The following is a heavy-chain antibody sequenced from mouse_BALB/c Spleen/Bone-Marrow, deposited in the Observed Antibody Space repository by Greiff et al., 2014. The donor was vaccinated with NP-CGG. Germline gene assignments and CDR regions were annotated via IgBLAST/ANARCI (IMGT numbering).Heavy chain of an antibody. Sequence: VQLQQSGSELVKPGASVKMSCKASGYTFTDYYMKWVQQIHGKSLEWIGDINPNNGDTFYNQKFKGKTTLTVDKSSSTAYMQLNSLTYEDSALYYCSRTDYGYYYYAMDYWGQGSSFTVSS. D-gene: IGHD2-1*01. CDR1: GYTFTDYY. V-gene: IGHV1-26*01. CDR3: SRTDYGYYYYAMDY. CDR2: INPNNGDT. J-gene: IGHJ4*01.